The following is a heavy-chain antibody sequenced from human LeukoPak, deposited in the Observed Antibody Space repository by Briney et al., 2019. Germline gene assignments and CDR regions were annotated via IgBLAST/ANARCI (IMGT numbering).Heavy chain of an antibody. CDR1: GFTFSNSW. Sequence: GGSLRLSCAASGFTFSNSWVHWVRQVPGKGLLWVSRISNDGSSSIYADSVKGRFTISRDNAKNTLYPQMNSLRAEDTAVYYCARMATAFDYWGQGTLVTVSS. V-gene: IGHV3-74*01. CDR3: ARMATAFDY. D-gene: IGHD1-1*01. J-gene: IGHJ4*02. CDR2: ISNDGSSS.